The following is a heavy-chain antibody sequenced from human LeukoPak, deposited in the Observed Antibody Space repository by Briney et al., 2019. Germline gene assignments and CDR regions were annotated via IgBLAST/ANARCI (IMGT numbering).Heavy chain of an antibody. V-gene: IGHV1-2*02. CDR2: INPDSGGT. Sequence: ASVKVSCKASRYTFTGYYMHWVRQAPGQGLEWMGWINPDSGGTNYAQKFQGRVTMARDTSISTAFMELTRLRSDDTAVYYCARDHSSSWYPWSQGTLVTVSS. J-gene: IGHJ4*02. CDR3: ARDHSSSWYP. CDR1: RYTFTGYY. D-gene: IGHD6-13*01.